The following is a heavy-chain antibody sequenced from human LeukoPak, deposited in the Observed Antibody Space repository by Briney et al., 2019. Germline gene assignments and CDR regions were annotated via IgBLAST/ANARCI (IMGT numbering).Heavy chain of an antibody. CDR1: GFKFTTYG. J-gene: IGHJ4*02. V-gene: IGHV3-NL1*01. CDR3: AQGGIGETGGLSY. Sequence: QTGGSLRLSCAASGFKFTTYGMHWVRQAPGKGLEWVSSIGTTRHTYYADSVKGRFSISRDNSKTTLYLEMNSLRAEDTALYFCAQGGIGETGGLSYWGQGTLVTVSS. CDR2: IGTTRHT. D-gene: IGHD7-27*01.